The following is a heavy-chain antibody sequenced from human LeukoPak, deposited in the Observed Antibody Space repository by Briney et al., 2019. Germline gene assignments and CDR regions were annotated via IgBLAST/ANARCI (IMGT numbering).Heavy chain of an antibody. CDR3: ARGYYYDSSGYDY. V-gene: IGHV1-18*04. CDR1: GYTFTTCF. Sequence: ASVKVSCKASGYTFTTCFMHWVRQAPGQGLEWMGWISAYNGNTNYVQKLQGRVTMTTDTSTSTAYMELRRLRSDDTAVYYCARGYYYDSSGYDYWGQGTQVTVSS. J-gene: IGHJ4*02. CDR2: ISAYNGNT. D-gene: IGHD3-22*01.